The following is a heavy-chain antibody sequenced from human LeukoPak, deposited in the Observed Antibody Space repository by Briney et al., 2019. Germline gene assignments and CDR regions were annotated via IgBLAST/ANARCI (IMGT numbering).Heavy chain of an antibody. CDR3: AKAIAATATGY. Sequence: QPGGSLRLSCAASGFTFSNYAMTWVRQAPGKGLEWVSDISGSGRSTYHADSVKGRFTVSRDNSKNTLYLQRNSLRAEDTAVYYCAKAIAATATGYWGQGTLVTVSS. J-gene: IGHJ4*02. CDR2: ISGSGRST. D-gene: IGHD6-13*01. CDR1: GFTFSNYA. V-gene: IGHV3-23*01.